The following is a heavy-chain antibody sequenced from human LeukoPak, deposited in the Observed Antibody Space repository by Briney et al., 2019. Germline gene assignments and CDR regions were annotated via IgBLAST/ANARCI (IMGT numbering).Heavy chain of an antibody. J-gene: IGHJ4*02. V-gene: IGHV3-74*01. CDR1: GFTFNGYW. CDR3: ANSDTVLGN. CDR2: IDSDGSST. D-gene: IGHD5-18*01. Sequence: PGGSLRLSCAASGFTFNGYWMHWVRQAPGKGLVWVSRIDSDGSSTTYADSVKGRLTISRDNAKNTLYLQMNSLRAEDTAVYYCANSDTVLGNWGQGTLVTVSS.